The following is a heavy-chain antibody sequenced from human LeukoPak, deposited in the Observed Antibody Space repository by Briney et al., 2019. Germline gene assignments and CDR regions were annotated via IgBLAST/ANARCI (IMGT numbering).Heavy chain of an antibody. D-gene: IGHD1-1*01. CDR1: GFSFSSYA. V-gene: IGHV3-23*01. CDR2: MQGGGGDT. CDR3: ARASWVSNADAVS. Sequence: PAGSLRLSCAASGFSFSSYAMNWVRQAPAPGLGRVSRMQGGGGDTFYAVSVKGRFTLSRDDSRNTVYLQLNSLRVEDTAVYYCARASWVSNADAVSWGQGTLVTVSS. J-gene: IGHJ5*02.